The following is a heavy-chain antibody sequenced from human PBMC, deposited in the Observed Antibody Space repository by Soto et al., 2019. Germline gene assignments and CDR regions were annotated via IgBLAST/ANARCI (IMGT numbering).Heavy chain of an antibody. Sequence: EVQLVESGGGLVKPGGSLRLSCAASGFTFSSYSMNWVRQAPGKGLEWVSSISSSSSYIYYADSVKGRFTISRDNAKNSLYLQMNSLRAEDTAVYYCARDIPCRDGMDVWGQGTTVTVSS. CDR3: ARDIPCRDGMDV. J-gene: IGHJ6*02. CDR1: GFTFSSYS. V-gene: IGHV3-21*01. CDR2: ISSSSSYI.